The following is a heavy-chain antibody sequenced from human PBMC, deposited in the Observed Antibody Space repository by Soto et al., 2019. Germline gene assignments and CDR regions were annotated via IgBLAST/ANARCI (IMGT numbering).Heavy chain of an antibody. CDR3: ARVIVVSGRYYFDY. Sequence: QVQLVQSGAEVKKPGASVKVSCKASGYTFTSYSITWVRQAPGQGLEWMGRISAYNGNTNYAQKLQGRVTMTTATSTSTAYMGLRSLTSDDTAVYYCARVIVVSGRYYFDYWGQGTLVTVSS. CDR1: GYTFTSYS. J-gene: IGHJ4*02. CDR2: ISAYNGNT. V-gene: IGHV1-18*01. D-gene: IGHD2-2*01.